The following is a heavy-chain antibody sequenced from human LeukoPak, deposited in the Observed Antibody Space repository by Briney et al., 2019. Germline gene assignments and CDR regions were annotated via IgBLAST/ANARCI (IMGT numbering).Heavy chain of an antibody. CDR2: ISSSSSTI. CDR3: AKDTGYSSL. D-gene: IGHD6-19*01. V-gene: IGHV3-48*01. J-gene: IGHJ4*02. CDR1: GFTFSSYS. Sequence: PGGSLRLSCAASGFTFSSYSMNWVRQAPGKGLEWVSYISSSSSTIYYADSVKGRFTISRDNAKNSLYLQMNSLRAEDTAMYHCAKDTGYSSLWGQGTLVIVSA.